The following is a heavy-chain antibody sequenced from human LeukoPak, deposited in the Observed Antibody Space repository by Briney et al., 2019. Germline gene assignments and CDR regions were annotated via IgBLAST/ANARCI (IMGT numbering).Heavy chain of an antibody. CDR1: GFTFSSYA. CDR3: AKDLKGYYGSGSCPH. J-gene: IGHJ4*02. D-gene: IGHD3-10*01. Sequence: AGSLTLSCAASGFTFSSYAMSWVRQAPGKGLEWVSAISGSGGSTFYTDSVKGRFTISRDNSKNTLYLQVNSLRAEDTAVYYCAKDLKGYYGSGSCPHGGRGTLVSV. V-gene: IGHV3-23*01. CDR2: ISGSGGST.